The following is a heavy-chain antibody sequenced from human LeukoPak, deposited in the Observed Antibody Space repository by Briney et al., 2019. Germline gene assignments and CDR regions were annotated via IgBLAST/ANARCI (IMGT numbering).Heavy chain of an antibody. CDR2: INPNSGGT. Sequence: GASVKVSCKASGYTFTGDYMHWVRQAPGQGLEWMGWINPNSGGTEYAGEFQGRVTMTRDTSINTAYMELTGLTSDDAAVYYCARASYMDVWGKGTTVTVSS. CDR1: GYTFTGDY. J-gene: IGHJ6*03. CDR3: ARASYMDV. V-gene: IGHV1-2*02.